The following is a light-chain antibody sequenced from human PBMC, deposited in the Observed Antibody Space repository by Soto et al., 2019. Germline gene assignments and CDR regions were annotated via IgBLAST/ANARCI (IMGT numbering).Light chain of an antibody. CDR3: QQLNAYPIN. CDR1: QTIDTF. Sequence: DIPLSHSPSNLSSSFINRPTNTYRASQTIDTFLAWYQQRPGIAPRLLIYDASTLQSGVPARFSGSGSGTDFTLTISNLQPEDFATYYCQQLNAYPINFCEGARLEIK. CDR2: DAS. J-gene: IGKJ5*01. V-gene: IGKV1-9*01.